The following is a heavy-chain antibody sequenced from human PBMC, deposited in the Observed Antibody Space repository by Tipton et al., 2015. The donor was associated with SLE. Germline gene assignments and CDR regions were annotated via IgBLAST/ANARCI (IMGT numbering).Heavy chain of an antibody. CDR1: GGTFSSYA. D-gene: IGHD3-9*01. J-gene: IGHJ5*02. Sequence: QVQLVQSGPEVKKPGSSVKVSCKASGGTFSSYAISWVRQAPGQGLEWMGGIIPIFGTANYAQKFQGRVTITTDESTSTAYMELSSLRSEDTAVYYCARDEGSYDILTGYSWFDPWGQGTLVTVSS. CDR2: IIPIFGTA. CDR3: ARDEGSYDILTGYSWFDP. V-gene: IGHV1-69*01.